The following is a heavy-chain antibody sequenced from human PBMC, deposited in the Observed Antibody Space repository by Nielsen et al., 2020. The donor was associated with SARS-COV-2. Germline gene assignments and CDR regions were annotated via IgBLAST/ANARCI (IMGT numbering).Heavy chain of an antibody. Sequence: SETLSLTCAVSGESFSDNKWNWVRQPPEKGLEWIGEIDHSGGTSYNPSLKSRVTMSVDTSKNQFSLTLNSVTAADTAVYFCARGKRSYSGTFLSYYYYYYMDVWGKGTTVTVSS. CDR2: IDHSGGT. CDR1: GESFSDNK. J-gene: IGHJ6*03. CDR3: ARGKRSYSGTFLSYYYYYYMDV. V-gene: IGHV4-34*01. D-gene: IGHD1-14*01.